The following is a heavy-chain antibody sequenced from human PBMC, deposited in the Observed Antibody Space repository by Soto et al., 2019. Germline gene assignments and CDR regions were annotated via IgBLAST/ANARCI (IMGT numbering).Heavy chain of an antibody. J-gene: IGHJ4*02. CDR1: GYTFNFYG. Sequence: ASVKVSCKASGYTFNFYGITWVRQAPGQGLEWMGWISGFNGNTNYAADLQGRVTMTTDASTSTAYMELRGLRSDDTAVYYCARIGVSSGHESPDFDSWGQGTLVTVSS. V-gene: IGHV1-18*01. CDR2: ISGFNGNT. CDR3: ARIGVSSGHESPDFDS. D-gene: IGHD3-16*01.